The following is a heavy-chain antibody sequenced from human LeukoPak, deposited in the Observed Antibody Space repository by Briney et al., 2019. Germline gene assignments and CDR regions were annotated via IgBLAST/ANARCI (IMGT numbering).Heavy chain of an antibody. CDR2: IHYSGST. CDR1: GGSISSSY. CDR3: ARQVTAAAGTNWFDP. D-gene: IGHD6-13*01. J-gene: IGHJ5*02. Sequence: PSETLSLTCTVSGGSISSSYWTWIRQPPGKGLEWMGYIHYSGSTHYNPSLKSRVAMSVDTSKNQFSLKLSSMTAADTAIYYCARQVTAAAGTNWFDPWGQGTLVTVSS. V-gene: IGHV4-59*08.